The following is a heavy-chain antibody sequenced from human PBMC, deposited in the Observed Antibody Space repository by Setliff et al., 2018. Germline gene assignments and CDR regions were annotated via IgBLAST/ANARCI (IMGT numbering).Heavy chain of an antibody. CDR1: GASFSDTY. J-gene: IGHJ4*02. CDR2: INYLGNT. V-gene: IGHV4-34*01. Sequence: PSETLSLTCAVYGASFSDTYWSWIRQPPGKGLEWIGDINYLGNTNYNPSLKTRVTITVDTSKNQFSLNLVSLTAADTAVYYCARLRGAFDYWGQGTLVTVSS. CDR3: ARLRGAFDY. D-gene: IGHD3-16*01.